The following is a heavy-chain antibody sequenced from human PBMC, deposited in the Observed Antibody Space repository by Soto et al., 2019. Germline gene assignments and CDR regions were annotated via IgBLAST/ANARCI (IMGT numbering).Heavy chain of an antibody. D-gene: IGHD2-15*01. CDR3: ARHPGYCSGGSCNGQYTLDV. CDR2: LYSSRDT. CDR1: GGSISSNSYS. Sequence: SETLSHTCSFSGGSISSNSYSWGWIRQPPGKGLEWIGTLYSSRDTYYNPSLKSRVTISADTSQNQFSLDLTSVTATDTAVYFCARHPGYCSGGSCNGQYTLDVWGQGTTVTVSS. J-gene: IGHJ6*02. V-gene: IGHV4-39*01.